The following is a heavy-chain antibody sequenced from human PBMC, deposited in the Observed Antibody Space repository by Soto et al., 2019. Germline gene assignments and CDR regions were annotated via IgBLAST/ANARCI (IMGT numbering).Heavy chain of an antibody. CDR3: AREGPAPYYYYGMDV. CDR2: ISGYNGNT. Sequence: QVQLVQSGGEVKKPGASVKVSCKTSGYSFTTYGISWVRQAPGQGLEWMGWISGYNGNTQYAQKFQGRVSMTTDTSTSTGYMELRSLSSDDTAVYYCAREGPAPYYYYGMDVWGQGNTVTVSS. V-gene: IGHV1-18*01. CDR1: GYSFTTYG. J-gene: IGHJ6*02.